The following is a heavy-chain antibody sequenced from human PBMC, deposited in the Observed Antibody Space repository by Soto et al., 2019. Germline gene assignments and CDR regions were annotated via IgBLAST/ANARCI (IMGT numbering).Heavy chain of an antibody. CDR3: ARRYGSAIDY. CDR2: IYYSGST. CDR1: GCSISSYY. J-gene: IGHJ4*02. V-gene: IGHV4-59*08. D-gene: IGHD1-26*01. Sequence: PSETLSLTCTVPGCSISSYYWSWIRQPPGKGLEWIGYIYYSGSTNYNPSLKSRVTISVDTSKNQFSLKLSSVTAADTAVYYCARRYGSAIDYWGQGTLVTVS.